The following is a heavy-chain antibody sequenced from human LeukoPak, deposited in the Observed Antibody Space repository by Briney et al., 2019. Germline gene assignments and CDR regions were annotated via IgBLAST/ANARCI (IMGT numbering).Heavy chain of an antibody. D-gene: IGHD6-13*01. CDR1: GGSISSSSYY. CDR2: IYYSGST. V-gene: IGHV4-39*07. J-gene: IGHJ1*01. CDR3: ARPEQQLVVSGGEYFQH. Sequence: NPSETLSLTCTVSGGSISSSSYYWGWFRQPPGKGLEWIGNIYYSGSTYYNPSLKSRVTISVDTSKNQFSLKLSSVTAADTAVYYCARPEQQLVVSGGEYFQHWGQGTLVTVSS.